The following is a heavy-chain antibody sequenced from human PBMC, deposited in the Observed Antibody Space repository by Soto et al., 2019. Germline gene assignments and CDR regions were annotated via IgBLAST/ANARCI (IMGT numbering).Heavy chain of an antibody. Sequence: AAVKPSCDACVSTFTSSVISWRRQAPGQGLEWMGWISAYNGNTNYAQKLQGRVTMTTDTSTSTAYMELRSLRSDDTAVFVFGSQYSTNGVGLDASHYYGRDVWG. V-gene: IGHV1-18*01. D-gene: IGHD2-8*01. CDR1: VSTFTSSV. CDR3: GSQYSTNGVGLDASHYYGRDV. J-gene: IGHJ6*02. CDR2: ISAYNGNT.